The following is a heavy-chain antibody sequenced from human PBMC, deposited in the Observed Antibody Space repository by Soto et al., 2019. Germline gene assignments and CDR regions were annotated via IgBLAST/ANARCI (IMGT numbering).Heavy chain of an antibody. D-gene: IGHD3-10*01. CDR3: AAGQVSANAYGSPVPYHFYGMTV. CDR1: GDSVTGSSYY. CDR2: IYYGGYT. J-gene: IGHJ6*02. V-gene: IGHV4-61*01. Sequence: QVQLRESGPGLVKPSETLSLTCTVSGDSVTGSSYYWSWVRQSPGKGLEWIAYIYYGGYTNYSPSRVGRAATSVDTPRNQVSLKLTSVTAADTAVYSCAAGQVSANAYGSPVPYHFYGMTVWGQGTTVTVSS.